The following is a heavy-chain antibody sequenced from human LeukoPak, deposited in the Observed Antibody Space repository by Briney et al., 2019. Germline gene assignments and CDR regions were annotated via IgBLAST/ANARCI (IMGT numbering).Heavy chain of an antibody. CDR2: ISSSGSTI. CDR3: ARASSSGWYGVNWFDP. Sequence: GGSLRLSCAASGFTFSSYEMNWVRQAPGKGLEWVSYISSSGSTIYYADSVKGRFTISRDNAKNSPYLQMNSLRAEDTAVYYCARASSSGWYGVNWFDPWGQGTLVTVSS. CDR1: GFTFSSYE. J-gene: IGHJ5*02. D-gene: IGHD6-19*01. V-gene: IGHV3-48*03.